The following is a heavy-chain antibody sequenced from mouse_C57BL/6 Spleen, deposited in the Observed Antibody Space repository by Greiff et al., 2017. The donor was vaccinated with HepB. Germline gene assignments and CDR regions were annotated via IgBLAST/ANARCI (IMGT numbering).Heavy chain of an antibody. Sequence: VQLQQSGAELVKPGASVKLSCKASGYTFTSYWMQWVKQRPGQGLEWIGEIDPSDSYTNSNQKFKGKATLTVDTSSSTAYMQLSSLTSEDSAVYYCARVGEVRDYWGQGTTLTVSS. V-gene: IGHV1-50*01. CDR1: GYTFTSYW. CDR3: ARVGEVRDY. D-gene: IGHD2-2*01. J-gene: IGHJ2*01. CDR2: IDPSDSYT.